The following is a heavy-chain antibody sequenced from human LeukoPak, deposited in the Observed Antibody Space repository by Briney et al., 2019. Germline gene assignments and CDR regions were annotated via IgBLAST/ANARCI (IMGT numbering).Heavy chain of an antibody. D-gene: IGHD6-13*01. CDR2: VNHSGST. CDR1: DYGGSSVGYY. V-gene: IGHV4-34*01. Sequence: PSETLSLTCAVYDYGGSSVGYYWSWIRQPPGKGLEWIAEVNHSGSTNYNPSFKSRVTMSVDTSKKQFSLKLSSVTAADTAVYYCARRIAAAKDAFDIWGQGTMVTVSS. CDR3: ARRIAAAKDAFDI. J-gene: IGHJ3*02.